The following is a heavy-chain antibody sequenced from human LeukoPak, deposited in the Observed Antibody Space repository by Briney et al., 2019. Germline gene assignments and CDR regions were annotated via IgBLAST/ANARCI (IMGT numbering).Heavy chain of an antibody. J-gene: IGHJ5*02. CDR1: GFMFRDYW. CDR3: GRWGITAALDR. Sequence: PGGSLRLSCAVSGFMFRDYWMAWGRQAPGKGLEWVANIRPDGHDKYYVESVRGRFTISRDNAQNSLSLQMDSLRVEDSAVYHCGRWGITAALDRWGQGTLVSVSS. V-gene: IGHV3-7*01. CDR2: IRPDGHDK. D-gene: IGHD2-2*01.